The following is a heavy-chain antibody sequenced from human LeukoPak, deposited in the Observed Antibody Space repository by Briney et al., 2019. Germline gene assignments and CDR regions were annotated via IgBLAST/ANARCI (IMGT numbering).Heavy chain of an antibody. V-gene: IGHV4-30-4*01. Sequence: SETLSLSCTVSGGSISSGDYYWSWIRQPPGKGLEWIGYIYYSGSTYYNPSLKSRVTISVDTSKNQFSLKLSSVTAADTAVYYCARYSSIAAAGTRAFDIWGQGTMVTVSS. D-gene: IGHD6-13*01. CDR1: GGSISSGDYY. CDR2: IYYSGST. CDR3: ARYSSIAAAGTRAFDI. J-gene: IGHJ3*02.